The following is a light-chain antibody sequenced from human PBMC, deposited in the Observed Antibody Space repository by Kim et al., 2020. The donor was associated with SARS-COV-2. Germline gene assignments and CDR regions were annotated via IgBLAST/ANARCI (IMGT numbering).Light chain of an antibody. CDR3: STLDSSLSAPWV. V-gene: IGLV10-54*02. CDR1: SNIVGNQG. CDR2: RNN. Sequence: QAGLTQPPSVSKGLRQTATLTCTGNSNIVGNQGAAWLQQHQGHPPKLLSYRNNNRPSGISERFSASRSGNTASLTIIGLQSEDEADYYYSTLDSSLSAPWVFSGGTQLTVL. J-gene: IGLJ3*02.